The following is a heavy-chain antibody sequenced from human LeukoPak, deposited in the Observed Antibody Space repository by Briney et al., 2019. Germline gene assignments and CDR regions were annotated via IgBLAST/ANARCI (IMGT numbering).Heavy chain of an antibody. CDR2: ISGSGGST. CDR1: GFTFSNAW. V-gene: IGHV3-23*01. CDR3: ARAGDTAMDIGY. J-gene: IGHJ4*02. Sequence: PGGSLRLSCAASGFTFSNAWMSWVRQAPGKGLEWVSAISGSGGSTYYADSVKGRFTISRDNSKNTLYLQMNSLRAEDTAVYYCARAGDTAMDIGYWGQGTLVTVSS. D-gene: IGHD5-18*01.